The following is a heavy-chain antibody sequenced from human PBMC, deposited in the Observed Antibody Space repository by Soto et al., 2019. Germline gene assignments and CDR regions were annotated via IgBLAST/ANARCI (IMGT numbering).Heavy chain of an antibody. V-gene: IGHV2-26*01. CDR3: ARVVRLSGGWSRPDYFDY. CDR1: GFSLSNVKLG. J-gene: IGHJ4*02. Sequence: QVTLKESGPVLAKPTETLTLTCTVSGFSLSNVKLGVSWIRQPPGKALEWLALIFSNDEKSYSSSLKTRLTISKDTSKSQVVLTMNNMDPVDTATYYCARVVRLSGGWSRPDYFDYWGQGSLVTVSS. D-gene: IGHD6-19*01. CDR2: IFSNDEK.